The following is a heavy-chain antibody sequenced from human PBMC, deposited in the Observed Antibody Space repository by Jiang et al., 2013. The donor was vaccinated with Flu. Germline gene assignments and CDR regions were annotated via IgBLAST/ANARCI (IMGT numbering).Heavy chain of an antibody. CDR2: IIPILGIA. V-gene: IGHV1-69*02. Sequence: GAEVKKPGSSVKVSCKASGGTFSSYTISWVRQAPGQGLEWMGRIIPILGIANYAQKFQGRVTITADKSTSTAYMELSSLRSEDTAVYYCASCLRGSYYFDYWGQGTLVTVSS. J-gene: IGHJ4*02. CDR3: ASCLRGSYYFDY. D-gene: IGHD1-26*01. CDR1: GGTFSSYT.